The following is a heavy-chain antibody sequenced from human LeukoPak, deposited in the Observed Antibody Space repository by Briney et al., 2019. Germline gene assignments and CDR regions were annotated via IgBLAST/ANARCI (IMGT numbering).Heavy chain of an antibody. J-gene: IGHJ6*03. D-gene: IGHD6-6*01. CDR3: ARVTGPIAARRDYYYMDV. CDR1: GYTFTGYC. Sequence: ASVKVSCKASGYTFTGYCMHWVRQAPGQGLEWMGWINPNSGGTNYAQKFQGRVTMTRDTSISTAYMELSRLRSDDTAVYYCARVTGPIAARRDYYYMDVWGKGTTVTVSS. V-gene: IGHV1-2*02. CDR2: INPNSGGT.